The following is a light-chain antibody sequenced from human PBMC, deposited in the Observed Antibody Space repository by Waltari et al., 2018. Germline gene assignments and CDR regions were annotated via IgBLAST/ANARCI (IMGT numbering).Light chain of an antibody. CDR1: QSVSSY. CDR3: QQRSKWFT. Sequence: CRASQSVSSYLAWYQQKPGQAPRLLIYEASKRATGIPARFTGSGSGTHFTLTISSLEPEDFAVYYCQQRSKWFTFGGGTKVEIK. V-gene: IGKV3-11*01. J-gene: IGKJ4*01. CDR2: EAS.